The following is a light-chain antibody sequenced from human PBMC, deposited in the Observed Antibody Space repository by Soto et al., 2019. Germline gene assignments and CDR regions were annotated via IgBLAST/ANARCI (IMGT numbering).Light chain of an antibody. CDR3: QQFDSYST. CDR1: QSISSW. CDR2: DAS. J-gene: IGKJ2*01. V-gene: IGKV1-5*01. Sequence: DLQMTQSPATLSASVGDRVTITCRASQSISSWLAWYQQKPGKAPKPMIYDASSLQSGVPSRFSSSGSGTEFTLTTSILQPDDFASYYCQQFDSYSTFGQGTKLEIK.